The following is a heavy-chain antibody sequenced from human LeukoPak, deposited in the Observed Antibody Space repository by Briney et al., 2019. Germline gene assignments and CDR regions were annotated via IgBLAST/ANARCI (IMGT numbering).Heavy chain of an antibody. CDR3: AIIYLIVGATTFDY. CDR1: GFTFSSYS. J-gene: IGHJ4*02. CDR2: ISSSSSTI. D-gene: IGHD1-26*01. Sequence: GGSLRLSCAASGFTFSSYSMNWVRQAPGKGLEWVSSISSSSSTIYYADSVKGQFTISRDNAKNSLYLQMNSLRAEDTAVYYCAIIYLIVGATTFDYWGQGTLVTVSS. V-gene: IGHV3-48*01.